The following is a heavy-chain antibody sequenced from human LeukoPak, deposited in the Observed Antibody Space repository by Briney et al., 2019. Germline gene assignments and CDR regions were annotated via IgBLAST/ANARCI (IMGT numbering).Heavy chain of an antibody. CDR2: IWYDGSNK. D-gene: IGHD2-15*01. Sequence: QPGRSLRLSCAASGFTFSSYGMHWVRQAPGEGLEWVAVIWYDGSNKYYADSVKGRFTISRDNSKNTLYLQMNSLRAEDTAVYYCAREGVAATTGWFDPWGQGTLVTVSS. CDR3: AREGVAATTGWFDP. V-gene: IGHV3-33*01. J-gene: IGHJ5*02. CDR1: GFTFSSYG.